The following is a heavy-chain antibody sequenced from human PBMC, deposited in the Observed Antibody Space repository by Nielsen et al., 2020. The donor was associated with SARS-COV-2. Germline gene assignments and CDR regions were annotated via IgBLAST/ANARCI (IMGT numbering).Heavy chain of an antibody. V-gene: IGHV3-23*01. D-gene: IGHD6-13*01. J-gene: IGHJ4*02. CDR3: AKGSSSWWYYFDY. CDR1: GFTFSAYA. CDR2: ISGSGGST. Sequence: GGSLRLSCAASGFTFSAYAMIWVRQAPGKGLEWVSAISGSGGSTYYADSVKGRFTISRDNSKNTLYLQMNSLRAEDTAVYYCAKGSSSWWYYFDYWGQGTLVTVSS.